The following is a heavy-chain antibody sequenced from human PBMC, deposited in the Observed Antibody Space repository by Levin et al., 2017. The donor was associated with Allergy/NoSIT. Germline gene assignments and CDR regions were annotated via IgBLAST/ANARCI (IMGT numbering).Heavy chain of an antibody. D-gene: IGHD2-15*01. Sequence: LSLPCAASGFTFGSYDMHWVRPAPGKGLEWVSAIATAGDTYYPDSLTGRFSISRENAKNSLYLQMNSLRAADSALYFCARASPHCRGGSCSKYFFDSWGQGTLVTVSS. CDR3: ARASPHCRGGSCSKYFFDS. CDR1: GFTFGSYD. V-gene: IGHV3-13*04. J-gene: IGHJ4*02. CDR2: IATAGDT.